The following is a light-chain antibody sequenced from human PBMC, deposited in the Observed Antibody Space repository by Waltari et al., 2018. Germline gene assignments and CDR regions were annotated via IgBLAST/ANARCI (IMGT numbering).Light chain of an antibody. CDR2: DRD. V-gene: IGLV3-19*01. CDR1: DFRSYF. J-gene: IGLJ2*01. CDR3: FTQDSMSHRVV. Sequence: SSDLTQYPAVSVALGQPVRITCQGDDFRSYFPRWYQKRPGQAPLIDFYDRDKRPSGTPDRSSHAASGSTACMNFTEAQAEEGAYYDGFTQDSMSHRVVFGGGTKLTVL.